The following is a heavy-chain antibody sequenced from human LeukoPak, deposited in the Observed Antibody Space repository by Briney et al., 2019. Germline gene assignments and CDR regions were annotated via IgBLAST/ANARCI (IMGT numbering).Heavy chain of an antibody. V-gene: IGHV4-38-2*02. J-gene: IGHJ4*02. CDR1: GYSISSGYY. Sequence: SETLSLTCTVSGYSISSGYYWGWIRQPPGKELEWIGYTSDNGHTDYKPSLKSRVTISVDTSKNQFSLKLTSATAADTAMYYCARWHSHGRYFDYWGQGALVTVSS. CDR3: ARWHSHGRYFDY. CDR2: TSDNGHT. D-gene: IGHD5-18*01.